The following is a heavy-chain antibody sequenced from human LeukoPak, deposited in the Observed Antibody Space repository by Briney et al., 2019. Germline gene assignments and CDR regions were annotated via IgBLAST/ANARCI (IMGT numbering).Heavy chain of an antibody. CDR2: IFGGGGT. J-gene: IGHJ4*02. V-gene: IGHV3-53*01. Sequence: GGSLRLSCAASGFTFSSYSMNWVRQAPGKGLEWVSVIFGGGGTYYGDSVRGRFTISRDNSKNTLYLQMNSLRAEDTAVYYCASWLGAWYGEDFWGQGTLVTVSS. CDR3: ASWLGAWYGEDF. CDR1: GFTFSSYS. D-gene: IGHD3-10*01.